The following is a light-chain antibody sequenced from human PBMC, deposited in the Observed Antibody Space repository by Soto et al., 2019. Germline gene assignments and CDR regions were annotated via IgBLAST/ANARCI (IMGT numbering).Light chain of an antibody. CDR1: HNIYNY. CDR3: QHYDNLPLT. CDR2: DAS. J-gene: IGKJ4*01. Sequence: DIQMTQSPSSLSASVGDRVTISCHASHNIYNYLNWYHQKPGKAPKLLIFDASNLERGVPSRFSGSGSRTHFSLTINNMQPEDVGKYFCQHYDNLPLTFGGGTKVDIK. V-gene: IGKV1-33*01.